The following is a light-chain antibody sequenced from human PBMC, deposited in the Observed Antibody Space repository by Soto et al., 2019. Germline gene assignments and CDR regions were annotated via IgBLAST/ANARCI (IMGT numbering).Light chain of an antibody. CDR2: DAS. CDR3: QQRSSLPRT. CDR1: QSISSY. V-gene: IGKV3-11*01. Sequence: EIVLKPSPATLSVSPGERPTRSCRASQSISSYLVVLQHQPGPAPRLLIYDASNRATGIPARFSGSGSGTAFTLTISILAPKDFSVYYCQQRSSLPRTCGPGTKVEIK. J-gene: IGKJ1*01.